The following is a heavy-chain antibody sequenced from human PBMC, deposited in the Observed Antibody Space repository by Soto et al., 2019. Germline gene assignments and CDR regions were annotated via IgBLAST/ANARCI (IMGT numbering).Heavy chain of an antibody. J-gene: IGHJ4*02. D-gene: IGHD3-22*01. CDR2: ISYDGSNK. CDR3: ARVNDITMIVVAFDY. Sequence: GGSLRLSCAASGFTFSSYAMHWVRQAPGKGLEWVAVISYDGSNKYYADSVKGRFTISRDNSKNTLYLQMNSLRAEDTAVYYCARVNDITMIVVAFDYWGQGTLVTVSS. CDR1: GFTFSSYA. V-gene: IGHV3-30-3*01.